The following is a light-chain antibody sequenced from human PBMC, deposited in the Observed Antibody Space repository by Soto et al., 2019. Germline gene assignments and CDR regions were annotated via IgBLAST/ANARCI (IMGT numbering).Light chain of an antibody. CDR2: TNN. CDR3: AAWDDSLNGFV. CDR1: SSNIGSNT. V-gene: IGLV1-44*01. Sequence: SVLTQPPSASGAPGQRFTISCSGSSSNIGSNTVNWYQQLPGTAPKLLIYTNNQRPSGVRDRFSGSRSGTSASLAISGLQSEDEADYYCAAWDDSLNGFVFGTGTKVTVL. J-gene: IGLJ1*01.